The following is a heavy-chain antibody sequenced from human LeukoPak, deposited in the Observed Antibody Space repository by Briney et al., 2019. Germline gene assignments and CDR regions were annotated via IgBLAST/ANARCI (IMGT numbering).Heavy chain of an antibody. Sequence: SETLSLTCTVSGGSISSYHWSWIRQPPGKGLEWIGYIYYDGSTDYNPSLKSRVTISVDTSKNQFSLKLSSVTAADTAVYYCARHLARITMVRGVTRRRHFDYWGQGTLVTVSS. CDR2: IYYDGST. CDR3: ARHLARITMVRGVTRRRHFDY. CDR1: GGSISSYH. V-gene: IGHV4-59*08. J-gene: IGHJ4*02. D-gene: IGHD3-10*01.